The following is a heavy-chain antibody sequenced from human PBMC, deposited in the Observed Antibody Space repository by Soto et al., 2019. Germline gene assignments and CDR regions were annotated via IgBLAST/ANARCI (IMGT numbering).Heavy chain of an antibody. J-gene: IGHJ4*02. CDR3: ARDVGGHCGGDCYETGPLDY. CDR1: GYTFTSYY. D-gene: IGHD2-21*02. V-gene: IGHV1-46*01. CDR2: INPSGGST. Sequence: ASVKVSCKASGYTFTSYYMHWVRQAPGQGLEWMGIINPSGGSTSYAQKFQGRVTMTRDTSTSTVYMELSSLRSEDTAVYYCARDVGGHCGGDCYETGPLDYWGQGTLVTVSS.